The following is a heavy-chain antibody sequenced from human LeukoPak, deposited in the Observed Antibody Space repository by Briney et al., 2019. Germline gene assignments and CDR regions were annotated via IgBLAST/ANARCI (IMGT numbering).Heavy chain of an antibody. CDR2: IYYSGST. J-gene: IGHJ6*03. CDR3: ARGDFCSKSNCYLRPMDV. D-gene: IGHD3-3*01. CDR1: GGSISDYY. V-gene: IGHV4-59*01. Sequence: PSETLSLTCTVSGGSISDYYWNWIRQPPGKGLEWIGYIYYSGSTTYNPSLKSRVTMSVDTAKNRFSLKLRSVTAADTAVYYCARGDFCSKSNCYLRPMDVWGKGTTVTVSS.